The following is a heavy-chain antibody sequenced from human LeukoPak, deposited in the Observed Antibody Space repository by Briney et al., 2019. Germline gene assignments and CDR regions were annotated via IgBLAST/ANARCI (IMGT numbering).Heavy chain of an antibody. CDR1: GITFGDYA. J-gene: IGHJ4*02. Sequence: GSLRPSCTASGITFGDYAIRWFRQASGKGEGWVGFIRSKAYCGATEYAASVKGRFTISRDDSKSIAYLQMNSLKTEDTAVYYCTRDEVLGYYCSGGSCYSGDYWGQGTLVTVSS. CDR3: TRDEVLGYYCSGGSCYSGDY. V-gene: IGHV3-49*03. CDR2: IRSKAYCGAT. D-gene: IGHD2-15*01.